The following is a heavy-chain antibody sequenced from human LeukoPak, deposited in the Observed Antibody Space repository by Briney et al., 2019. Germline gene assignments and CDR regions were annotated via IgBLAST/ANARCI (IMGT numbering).Heavy chain of an antibody. Sequence: SETLSLACIVYGDFVSADYYWGWIRQPPGKGLEWIGTLYPSVKTSYNPSLKSRVAISLDMSKNQFSLRLTSVTAADTALYFCARPTRPRAQNERRGDAFHVWGPGTMVTVSS. CDR2: LYPSVKT. CDR3: ARPTRPRAQNERRGDAFHV. J-gene: IGHJ3*01. D-gene: IGHD1-1*01. CDR1: GDFVSADYY. V-gene: IGHV4-38-2*02.